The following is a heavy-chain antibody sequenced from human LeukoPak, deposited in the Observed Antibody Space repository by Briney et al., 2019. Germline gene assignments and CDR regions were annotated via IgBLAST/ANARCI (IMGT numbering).Heavy chain of an antibody. Sequence: PSETLSLTCTVSGGSISSGGYYWSWIRQHPGKGLEWIGYIYYSGSTYYNPSLKSRVTISVDTSKNQFSLKLSSVTAADTAVYYCARALYDSPAFDIWGQGTMVTVSS. D-gene: IGHD2/OR15-2a*01. CDR2: IYYSGST. CDR3: ARALYDSPAFDI. CDR1: GGSISSGGYY. J-gene: IGHJ3*02. V-gene: IGHV4-31*03.